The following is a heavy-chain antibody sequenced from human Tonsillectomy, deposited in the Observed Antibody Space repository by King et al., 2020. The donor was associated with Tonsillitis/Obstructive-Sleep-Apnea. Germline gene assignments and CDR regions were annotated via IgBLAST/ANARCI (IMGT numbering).Heavy chain of an antibody. J-gene: IGHJ3*02. Sequence: VQLVESGGGLLQPGGSLRLSSAASGFPFSSLSMTWVRQAPGKGLEWFQYIIIISSTFDYANSVKGRFTISRDNAKNSMYLQMNSLRDEDTAVYYCARGDWRDAFDIWGQGTMVTVSS. V-gene: IGHV3-48*02. D-gene: IGHD3/OR15-3a*01. CDR1: GFPFSSLS. CDR3: ARGDWRDAFDI. CDR2: IIIISSTF.